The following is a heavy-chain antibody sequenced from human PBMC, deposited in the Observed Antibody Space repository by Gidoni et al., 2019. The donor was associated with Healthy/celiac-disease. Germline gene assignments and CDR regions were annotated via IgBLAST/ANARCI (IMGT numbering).Heavy chain of an antibody. CDR2: IYYSGST. V-gene: IGHV4-59*01. CDR3: AREGLSWFGEFLFDY. J-gene: IGHJ4*02. Sequence: QVQLQESGPGLVKTSETLSLTCTVSGGSISSYYWSWIRQPPGKGLEWIGYIYYSGSTNYNPSLKSRVTISVDTSKNQFSLKLSSVTAADTAVYYCAREGLSWFGEFLFDYWGQGTLVTVSS. D-gene: IGHD3-10*01. CDR1: GGSISSYY.